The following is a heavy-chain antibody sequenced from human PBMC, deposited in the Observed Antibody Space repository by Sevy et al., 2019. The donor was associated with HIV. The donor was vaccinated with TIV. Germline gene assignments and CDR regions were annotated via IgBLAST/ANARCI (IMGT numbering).Heavy chain of an antibody. J-gene: IGHJ2*01. CDR3: TRQPPYYASSDRGWYFDL. CDR1: GDTFSNYW. Sequence: GEALKISCMGSGDTFSNYWIGWVRQMPGKGLETMGIIFPGDSETRYSPSFQGHITISADKSITTAYLQWSDLKASDTAIYYCTRQPPYYASSDRGWYFDLWGRGTLVTVSS. V-gene: IGHV5-51*01. CDR2: IFPGDSET. D-gene: IGHD3-16*01.